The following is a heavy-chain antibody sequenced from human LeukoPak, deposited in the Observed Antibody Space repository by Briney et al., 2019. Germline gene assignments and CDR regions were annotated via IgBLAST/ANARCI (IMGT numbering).Heavy chain of an antibody. CDR1: GFSFSTYS. Sequence: PGGSLRLSCAASGFSFSTYSMIWVRQAPGKGLEWVSSVSGTSEYIYYADSVRGRFTISRDNAKNTVYLQMNSLRAEDTAVYYCARITVCSSTSCYATYSSSWRDFDYWGQGTLVTVSS. J-gene: IGHJ4*02. CDR3: ARITVCSSTSCYATYSSSWRDFDY. D-gene: IGHD2-2*01. CDR2: VSGTSEYI. V-gene: IGHV3-21*01.